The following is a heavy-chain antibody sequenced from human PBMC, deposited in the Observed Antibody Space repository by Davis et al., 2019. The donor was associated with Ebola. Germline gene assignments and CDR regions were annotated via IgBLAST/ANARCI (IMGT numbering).Heavy chain of an antibody. CDR1: GGSFSGYY. CDR2: INHSGST. D-gene: IGHD3-10*01. Sequence: SETLSLTCAVYGGSFSGYYWSWIRQPPGKGLEWIGEINHSGSTNYNPSLKSRVTISVDTSKNQFSLKLSSVTAADTAVYYCARDFLRGEAYWGQGTLVTVSS. J-gene: IGHJ4*02. V-gene: IGHV4-34*01. CDR3: ARDFLRGEAY.